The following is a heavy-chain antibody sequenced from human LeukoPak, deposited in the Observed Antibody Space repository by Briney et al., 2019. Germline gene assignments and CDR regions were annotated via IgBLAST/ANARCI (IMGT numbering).Heavy chain of an antibody. D-gene: IGHD3-22*01. J-gene: IGHJ4*02. Sequence: GGSLRLSCAASGFTFSSYAMSWVRQAPGKGLEWVSAISGSGGSTYYADSVKGRFTISRESAKNSLYLQMNSLRAGDTAVYYCARAPSLYYYDSSGLDYWGQGTLVTVSS. CDR2: ISGSGGST. CDR3: ARAPSLYYYDSSGLDY. CDR1: GFTFSSYA. V-gene: IGHV3-23*01.